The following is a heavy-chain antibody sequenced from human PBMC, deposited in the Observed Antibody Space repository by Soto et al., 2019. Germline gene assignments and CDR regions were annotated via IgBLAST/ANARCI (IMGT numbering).Heavy chain of an antibody. J-gene: IGHJ4*02. CDR2: VYYSGNT. Sequence: QVHLQESGPGLVKASQTLSLICTVSDDSITGGGYFWSWIRQLPGNDLEWIGSVYYSGNTDYNPSRTSRWTISLDPSQFRVSLTLTYVTAADTAVYFCSSGGSGTYHVWGQGNLVTV. CDR1: DDSITGGGYF. CDR3: SSGGSGTYHV. V-gene: IGHV4-31*03. D-gene: IGHD3-10*01.